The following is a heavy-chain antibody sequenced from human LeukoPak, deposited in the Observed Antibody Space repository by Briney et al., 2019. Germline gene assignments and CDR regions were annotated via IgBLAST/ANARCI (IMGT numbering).Heavy chain of an antibody. Sequence: GGSLRLSCAASGFTFSSYAMSWVRQAPGKGLEWVSAISGSGGSTYYADSVEGRFTISRDNSKNTLYLQMNSLRAEDTAVYYCAKDRGSSWYLFDYWGQGTLVTVSS. J-gene: IGHJ4*02. CDR3: AKDRGSSWYLFDY. CDR1: GFTFSSYA. D-gene: IGHD6-13*01. CDR2: ISGSGGST. V-gene: IGHV3-23*01.